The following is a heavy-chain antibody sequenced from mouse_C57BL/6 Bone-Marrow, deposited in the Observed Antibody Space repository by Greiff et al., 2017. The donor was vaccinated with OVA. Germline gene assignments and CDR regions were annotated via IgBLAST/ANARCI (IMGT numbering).Heavy chain of an antibody. CDR3: ARGWGLDY. J-gene: IGHJ2*01. V-gene: IGHV3-6*01. CDR1: GYSITSGYY. D-gene: IGHD1-1*02. CDR2: ISYDGSN. Sequence: EVKLKESGPGLVKPSQSLSLTCSVTGYSITSGYYWNWIRQFPGNKLEWMGYISYDGSNNYNPSLKNRISITRDTSKNQFFLKLNSVTTEDTATYYCARGWGLDYWGQGTTLTVSS.